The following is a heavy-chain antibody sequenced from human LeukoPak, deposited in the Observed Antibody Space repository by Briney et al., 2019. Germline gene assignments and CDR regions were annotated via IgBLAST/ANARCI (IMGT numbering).Heavy chain of an antibody. Sequence: SETLSLTCTVSGGSINSYYWSWIRQPVAKGLEWIGHIYTSGRTNFNPSLKSRVSMSVDTSKNQFSLKLSSVTAADTAVYYCARRAANYYGMDVWGQGTTVTVSS. V-gene: IGHV4-4*07. J-gene: IGHJ6*02. CDR1: GGSINSYY. CDR3: ARRAANYYGMDV. D-gene: IGHD6-13*01. CDR2: IYTSGRT.